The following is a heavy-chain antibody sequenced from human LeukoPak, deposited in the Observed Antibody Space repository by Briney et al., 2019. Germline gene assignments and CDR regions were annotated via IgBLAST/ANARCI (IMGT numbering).Heavy chain of an antibody. D-gene: IGHD5-12*01. CDR1: GFTFSSYA. CDR2: ISGSGGST. J-gene: IGHJ4*02. CDR3: AKVRFPARNPYIGAFDY. V-gene: IGHV3-23*01. Sequence: GGSLRLSCAASGFTFSSYAMSWVRQAPGQGLEWVSAISGSGGSTYYADSVKGRFTISRDNSKNTLYLQMNSLRAEDTAVYYCAKVRFPARNPYIGAFDYWGQGTLVTVSS.